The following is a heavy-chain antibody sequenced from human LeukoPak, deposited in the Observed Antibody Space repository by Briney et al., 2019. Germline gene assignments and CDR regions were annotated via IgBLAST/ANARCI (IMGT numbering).Heavy chain of an antibody. CDR1: GFTFSSYS. D-gene: IGHD4-17*01. CDR2: ISSSSYI. CDR3: ARDDPDYGDSNALDI. J-gene: IGHJ3*02. Sequence: NPGGSLRLSCAASGFTFSSYSMNWVRQAPGKGLEWVSSISSSSYIYYADSVKGRFTISRDNAKNSLYLQMNSLRAEDTAVYYCARDDPDYGDSNALDIWGQGTMVTVSS. V-gene: IGHV3-21*01.